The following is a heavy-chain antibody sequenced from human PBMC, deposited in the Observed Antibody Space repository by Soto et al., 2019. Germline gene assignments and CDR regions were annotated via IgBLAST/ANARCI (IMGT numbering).Heavy chain of an antibody. D-gene: IGHD5-12*01. CDR2: IYYSGST. CDR1: GYSITSGYF. CDR3: ARGATTGGWNWFDP. J-gene: IGHJ5*02. Sequence: LSLTCAVSGYSITSGYFWGWIRQPPGKGLEWIGSIYYSGSTYYNPSLKSRVTISVDTSRNQFSLKLTSVTAADTAVYYCARGATTGGWNWFDPWGQGTLVTVSS. V-gene: IGHV4-38-2*01.